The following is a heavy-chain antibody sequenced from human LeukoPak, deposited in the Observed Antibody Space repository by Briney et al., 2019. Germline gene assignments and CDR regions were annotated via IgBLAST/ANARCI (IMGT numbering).Heavy chain of an antibody. Sequence: PSETLSLTCTVSGGSINCDYWSWIRQSPGKRLEWIGYIHYSGATNYSPSLNSRVTISVDTSKNQFSLKLSSVTAADTALYYCATLRGASTAVFDSWGQGTLVTVSS. CDR1: GGSINCDY. V-gene: IGHV4-59*08. CDR2: IHYSGAT. D-gene: IGHD2-21*02. CDR3: ATLRGASTAVFDS. J-gene: IGHJ4*02.